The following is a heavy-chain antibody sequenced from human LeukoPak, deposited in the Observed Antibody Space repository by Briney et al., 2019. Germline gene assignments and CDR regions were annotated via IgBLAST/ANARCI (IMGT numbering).Heavy chain of an antibody. CDR3: ARLGYCSSTACYFDQ. CDR1: GYSISTTYY. D-gene: IGHD2-2*01. J-gene: IGHJ4*02. Sequence: PSETLSLTCDVSGYSISTTYYWGWVRQPPGKGLEWIVSMHHSGSTYHNPSLKSRVTISLDTSKNQFSLNLRFVTAADTAMYYCARLGYCSSTACYFDQRGQGTLVTVSS. CDR2: MHHSGST. V-gene: IGHV4-38-2*01.